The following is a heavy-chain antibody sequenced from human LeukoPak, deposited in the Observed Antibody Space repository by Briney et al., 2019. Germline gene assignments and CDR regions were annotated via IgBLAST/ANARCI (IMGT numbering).Heavy chain of an antibody. J-gene: IGHJ5*02. CDR3: ARVRDYYGSGSYWFDP. V-gene: IGHV3-11*01. D-gene: IGHD3-10*01. Sequence: GGSLRLSCAASGFTLSDYYMSWIRQAPGKGLEWVSYISSSGSTIYYADSVKGRFTISRDNAKNSLYLQMNSLRAEDTAVYYCARVRDYYGSGSYWFDPWGQGTLVTVSS. CDR1: GFTLSDYY. CDR2: ISSSGSTI.